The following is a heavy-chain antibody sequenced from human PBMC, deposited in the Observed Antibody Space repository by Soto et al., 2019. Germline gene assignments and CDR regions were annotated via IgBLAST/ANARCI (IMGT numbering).Heavy chain of an antibody. V-gene: IGHV1-46*03. J-gene: IGHJ5*02. CDR2: INPSGGST. Sequence: ASVKVSCKTSGYTFTSYYMHWVRQAPGQGLEWMGIINPSGGSTSYAQKFQGRVTMTRDTSTSTVYKELSSLRSEDTAVYYCASNGYSSTWHSWFDPWGQGTLVTVSS. CDR3: ASNGYSSTWHSWFDP. D-gene: IGHD6-13*01. CDR1: GYTFTSYY.